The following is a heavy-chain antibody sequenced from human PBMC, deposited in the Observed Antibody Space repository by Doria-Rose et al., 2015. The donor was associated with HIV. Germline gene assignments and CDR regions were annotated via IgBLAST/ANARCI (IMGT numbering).Heavy chain of an antibody. CDR1: GVSLSSPGMG. CDR3: ARIKSSRWYHKYYFDF. Sequence: QITLKESGPVLVKPTETLTLTCTVSGVSLSSPGMGVSWIRQPPGKALEWLANSFSDDERSYTTSLNSRLTISRGTSKSQLVLTMTDMDPVDTATYYCARIKSSRWYHKYYFDFWGQGTLVIVSA. V-gene: IGHV2-26*01. J-gene: IGHJ4*02. CDR2: SFSDDER. D-gene: IGHD6-13*01.